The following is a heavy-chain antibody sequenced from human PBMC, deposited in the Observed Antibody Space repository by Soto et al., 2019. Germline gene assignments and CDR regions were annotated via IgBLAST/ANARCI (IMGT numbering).Heavy chain of an antibody. Sequence: VASVKVSCKASGGTFNNHAISWVRQAPGQGLEWMGGIIPVFGSTNYAQKFQGRVTITADASTSTAYMELSRLRSEDAAVYYCARDRNSLTMGLFYYYALDVWGQGTTVTVSS. CDR1: GGTFNNHA. CDR3: ARDRNSLTMGLFYYYALDV. J-gene: IGHJ6*02. V-gene: IGHV1-69*13. CDR2: IIPVFGST. D-gene: IGHD3-10*01.